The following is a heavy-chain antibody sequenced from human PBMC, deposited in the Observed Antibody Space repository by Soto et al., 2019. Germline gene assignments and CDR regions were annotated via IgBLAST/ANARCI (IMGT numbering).Heavy chain of an antibody. V-gene: IGHV3-30*18. J-gene: IGHJ6*02. CDR1: GFTFSNFG. CDR3: AKDLDVVMVLSATRGLDV. Sequence: PGGSLRLSCVASGFTFSNFGMHWVRQAPGKGLEWVAGISYDGRSESYVDSVRGRFTLSRDNSKNTLSLQMISLRPEDTGVYYCAKDLDVVMVLSATRGLDVWGQVTTVTVSS. D-gene: IGHD2-15*01. CDR2: ISYDGRSE.